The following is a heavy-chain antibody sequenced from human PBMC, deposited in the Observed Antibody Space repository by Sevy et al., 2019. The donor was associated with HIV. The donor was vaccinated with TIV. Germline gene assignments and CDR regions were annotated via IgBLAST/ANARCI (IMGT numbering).Heavy chain of an antibody. CDR2: INSNGQTI. CDR3: SAFDI. V-gene: IGHV3-11*01. CDR1: GFTFSDYY. Sequence: GGSLRLSCTASGFTFSDYYMSWIRQAPGKGLEWVAYINSNGQTIFYEASIKGRFTISRNNAKKSLYLQMDSLRAEDTAVYYCSAFDIWGQGTMVTVSS. J-gene: IGHJ3*02.